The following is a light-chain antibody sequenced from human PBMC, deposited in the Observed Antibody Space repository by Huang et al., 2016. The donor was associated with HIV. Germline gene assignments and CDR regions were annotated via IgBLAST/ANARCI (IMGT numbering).Light chain of an antibody. Sequence: DIVLMQSPLTLTVTPGESASISCRSNQSLLYRNGYNYLDWYVKKTGQSPQILIYLVYHRPSGVPDRFSVTGSGTNFTLRISSVEAEDVGVYYCMQTLQIPITFGQGTRLEIK. J-gene: IGKJ5*01. CDR3: MQTLQIPIT. CDR2: LVY. V-gene: IGKV2-28*01. CDR1: QSLLYRNGYNY.